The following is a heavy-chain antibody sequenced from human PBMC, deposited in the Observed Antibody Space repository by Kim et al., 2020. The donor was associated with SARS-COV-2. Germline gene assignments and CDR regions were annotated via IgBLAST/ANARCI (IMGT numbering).Heavy chain of an antibody. V-gene: IGHV1-8*01. D-gene: IGHD3-16*01. CDR3: ARDRRDLTGWFDP. J-gene: IGHJ5*02. CDR2: MNPNSGNT. CDR1: GYTFTRYD. Sequence: ASVKVSCKASGYTFTRYDINWVRQATGQGLEWMGWMNPNSGNTGYAQKFQGRVTMTRNTSISTAYMELSSLRYEDTAVYYCARDRRDLTGWFDPWGQGTLVTVSS.